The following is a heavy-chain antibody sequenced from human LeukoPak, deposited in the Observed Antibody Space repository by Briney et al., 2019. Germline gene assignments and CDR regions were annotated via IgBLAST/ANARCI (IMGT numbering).Heavy chain of an antibody. D-gene: IGHD3-10*01. J-gene: IGHJ6*02. CDR1: GFTFSSYA. CDR3: ARDGTYYYGQGMDV. CDR2: IYSGGST. V-gene: IGHV3-53*01. Sequence: PGGSLRLSCAASGFTFSSYAMSWVRQAPGKGLEWVSVIYSGGSTYYADSVKGRFTISRDNSKNTLYLQMNSLRAEDTAVYYCARDGTYYYGQGMDVWGQGTTVTVSS.